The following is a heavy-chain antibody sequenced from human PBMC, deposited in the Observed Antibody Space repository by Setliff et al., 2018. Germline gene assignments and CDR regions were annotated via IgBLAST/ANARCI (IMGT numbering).Heavy chain of an antibody. V-gene: IGHV3-30*02. CDR1: GFTFRVYN. Sequence: GGSLRLSCAASGFTFRVYNMHWVRQAPGKGLEWLAYIRHYGTNENYADSVKGRFTISRDNSRNTLFLQMNSLRAEDTAVYYCARGNFYYFDRTGRGPNWFDPWGQGTLVTVSS. J-gene: IGHJ5*02. CDR3: ARGNFYYFDRTGRGPNWFDP. D-gene: IGHD3-22*01. CDR2: IRHYGTNE.